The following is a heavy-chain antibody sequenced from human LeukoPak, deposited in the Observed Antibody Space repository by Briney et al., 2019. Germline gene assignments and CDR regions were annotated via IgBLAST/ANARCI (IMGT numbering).Heavy chain of an antibody. D-gene: IGHD3-22*01. CDR1: GFTVSSNY. CDR3: ARARKYHYYDSSGDDAFDI. J-gene: IGHJ3*02. V-gene: IGHV3-53*01. CDR2: IYSGGST. Sequence: GGSLRLSCAASGFTVSSNYMSWVRQAPGKGLEWVSVIYSGGSTYYADSVKGRFTISRDNSKNTLYLQMNSLRAEDTAVYYCARARKYHYYDSSGDDAFDIWGQGTMVTVSS.